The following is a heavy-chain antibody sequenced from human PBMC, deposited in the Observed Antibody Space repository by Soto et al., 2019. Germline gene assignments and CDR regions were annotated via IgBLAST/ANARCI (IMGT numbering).Heavy chain of an antibody. J-gene: IGHJ4*02. CDR3: ASSTGGYCSSTSCYTGRD. Sequence: GASVKVSCKASGGTFSSYAISWVRQAPGQGLEWMGGIIPIFGTANYAQKFQGRVTITADESTSTAYMELSSLRSEDTAVYYCASSTGGYCSSTSCYTGRDWGQGXLVTVYS. CDR1: GGTFSSYA. D-gene: IGHD2-2*02. V-gene: IGHV1-69*13. CDR2: IIPIFGTA.